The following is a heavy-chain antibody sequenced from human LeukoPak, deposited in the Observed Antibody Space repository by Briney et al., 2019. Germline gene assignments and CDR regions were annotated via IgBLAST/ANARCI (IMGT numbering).Heavy chain of an antibody. V-gene: IGHV4-39*01. Sequence: SETLSLTCTVAGGSISTGTYFWGWIRQPPGKGLEWLGSISHSGSTYYNPSLKGRATTSVDTSKNQFSLNLTSVTAADTALYFFARLLYYDVLAANYGFYFDSWGQGTLVTVPS. D-gene: IGHD3-9*01. CDR2: ISHSGST. CDR1: GGSISTGTYF. J-gene: IGHJ4*02. CDR3: ARLLYYDVLAANYGFYFDS.